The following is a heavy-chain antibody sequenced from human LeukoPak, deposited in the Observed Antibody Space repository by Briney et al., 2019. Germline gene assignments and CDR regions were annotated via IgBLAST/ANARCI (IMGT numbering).Heavy chain of an antibody. J-gene: IGHJ4*02. CDR1: GGSISSGGYS. Sequence: SETLSLTCAVSGGSISSGGYSWSWIRQPPGKGLEWIGYIYHSGSTYYNPSLKSRVTISVDRSKNQFSLKLSSVTAADTAVYYCARNRLGELSSSSWGQGTLVTVSS. V-gene: IGHV4-30-2*01. CDR2: IYHSGST. CDR3: ARNRLGELSSSS. D-gene: IGHD3-16*02.